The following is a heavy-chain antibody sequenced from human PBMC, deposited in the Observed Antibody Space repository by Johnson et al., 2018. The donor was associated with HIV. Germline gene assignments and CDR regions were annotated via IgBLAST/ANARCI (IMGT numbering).Heavy chain of an antibody. Sequence: QVQLVESGGGVVQPGRSLRLSCAASGFTFSSYAMHWVRQAPGKGLEWVAVISYDGGDNYYADSVKGRFTISRDNSKSTLYLQMNSLRPEDTAVYYCAKERRAPRAFDIWGQGTMVTVSS. CDR3: AKERRAPRAFDI. CDR2: ISYDGGDN. CDR1: GFTFSSYA. J-gene: IGHJ3*02. V-gene: IGHV3-30*18.